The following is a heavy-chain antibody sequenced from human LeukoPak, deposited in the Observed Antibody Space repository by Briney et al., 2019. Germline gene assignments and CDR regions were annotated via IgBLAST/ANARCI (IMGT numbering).Heavy chain of an antibody. CDR3: AKDLGFGEFDAFDL. D-gene: IGHD3-10*01. J-gene: IGHJ3*01. V-gene: IGHV3-7*03. CDR1: GFTLSSYW. CDR2: IKYDGSEK. Sequence: GGSLRLSCAASGFTLSSYWMSWVRQAPGKGLEWVANIKYDGSEKDYVDSVKGRFTISRDNAKNSLYLQMNSLRAEDMALYYCAKDLGFGEFDAFDLWGQGTMVTVSS.